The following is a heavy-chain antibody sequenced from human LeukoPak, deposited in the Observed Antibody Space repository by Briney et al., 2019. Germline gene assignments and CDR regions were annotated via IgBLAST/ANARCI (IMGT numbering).Heavy chain of an antibody. CDR2: IYSGGST. Sequence: GGSLRLSCAASGFTVSSNYMSWVRQAPGKGLEWVSVIYSGGSTYYADSVKGRFTISRDNAKNTLYLQMNSLRAEDTAVYYCAGAYCGGDCYSVYFDYWGQGTLVTVSS. CDR1: GFTVSSNY. J-gene: IGHJ4*02. CDR3: AGAYCGGDCYSVYFDY. D-gene: IGHD2-21*02. V-gene: IGHV3-53*01.